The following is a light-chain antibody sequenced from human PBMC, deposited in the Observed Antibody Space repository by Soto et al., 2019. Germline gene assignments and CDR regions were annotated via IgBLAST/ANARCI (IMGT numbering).Light chain of an antibody. Sequence: EIVLTQSPATLSSFPGDRVTLSCRASQAVNTRLAWYQHKPGQAPRLLIYLTSNRAAGIPARFSGSGSGTDFTLTISDVEPEEFAVYYCHQRQSWPRTFGQGPKVDIK. CDR3: HQRQSWPRT. J-gene: IGKJ1*01. CDR2: LTS. V-gene: IGKV3-11*01. CDR1: QAVNTR.